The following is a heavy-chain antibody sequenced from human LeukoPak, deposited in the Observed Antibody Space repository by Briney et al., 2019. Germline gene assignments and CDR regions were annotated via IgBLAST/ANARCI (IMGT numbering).Heavy chain of an antibody. J-gene: IGHJ4*02. V-gene: IGHV4-39*01. D-gene: IGHD3-22*01. CDR1: GGSISSSSYY. CDR2: IYYSGST. CDR3: ASGVGSSGGVDY. Sequence: PSETLSLTCTVSGGSISSSSYYWGWIRQPPGKGLEWIGSIYYSGSTYYNPSLKSRVTISVDTSKNQFSLKLSSVTAADTAVYYCASGVGSSGGVDYWGQGTLVTVSS.